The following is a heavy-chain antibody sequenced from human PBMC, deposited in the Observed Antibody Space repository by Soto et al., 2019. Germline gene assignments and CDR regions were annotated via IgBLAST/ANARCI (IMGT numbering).Heavy chain of an antibody. CDR2: IYHSGST. V-gene: IGHV4-30-2*01. J-gene: IGHJ3*02. CDR1: GGSISSGGYS. Sequence: QLQLQESGSGLVKPSQTLSLTCAVSGGSISSGGYSWSWIRQPPGKGLEWIGYIYHSGSTYYNTSLRSRVTISVDRSKNQFSLKLSSVTAADTAVYYCARGYSGSYYSAFDIWGQGTMVTVSS. D-gene: IGHD1-26*01. CDR3: ARGYSGSYYSAFDI.